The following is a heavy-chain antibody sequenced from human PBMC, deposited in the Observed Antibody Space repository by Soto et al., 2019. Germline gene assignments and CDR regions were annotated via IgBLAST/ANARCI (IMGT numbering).Heavy chain of an antibody. CDR3: AGSIVVVTSFDY. CDR1: GYTFTSYA. J-gene: IGHJ4*02. Sequence: QVQLVQSGAEVKKPGASVKVSCKASGYTFTSYAMHWVRQAPGQRLEWMGWINAGNGNTKYSQKFQGRVTITRDTSASTAYMELSSLRSEDTAVYYCAGSIVVVTSFDYWGQGTLVTVSS. D-gene: IGHD3-22*01. V-gene: IGHV1-3*01. CDR2: INAGNGNT.